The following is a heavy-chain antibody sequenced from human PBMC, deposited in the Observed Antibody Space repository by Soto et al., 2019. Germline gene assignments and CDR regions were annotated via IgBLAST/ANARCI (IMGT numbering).Heavy chain of an antibody. CDR3: ARGLNYDYIWGSYRDTPVHYYYMDV. D-gene: IGHD3-16*02. V-gene: IGHV3-33*01. J-gene: IGHJ6*03. CDR2: IWYDGSNT. Sequence: QVQLVESGGGVVQPGRSLRLSCAASGFTFSSYGMHWVRQAPGKGLEWVAVIWYDGSNTYYADSVKGRFTISRDNSKNPLYLQMNSPRAEDTPVYYCARGLNYDYIWGSYRDTPVHYYYMDVWGKGTTVTVSS. CDR1: GFTFSSYG.